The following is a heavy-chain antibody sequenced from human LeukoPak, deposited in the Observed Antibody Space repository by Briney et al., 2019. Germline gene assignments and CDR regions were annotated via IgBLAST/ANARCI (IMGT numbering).Heavy chain of an antibody. J-gene: IGHJ3*02. CDR1: GFTFSSYA. D-gene: IGHD2-2*01. V-gene: IGHV3-23*01. Sequence: GGSLRLSCAASGFTFSSYAMSWVRQAPGKGLEWVSAISGSCGSTYYADSVKGRFTISRDNSKNTLYLQMNSLRAEDTAVYYCAKGPPSTYCSSTSCRNYDAFDIWGQGTMVTVSS. CDR2: ISGSCGST. CDR3: AKGPPSTYCSSTSCRNYDAFDI.